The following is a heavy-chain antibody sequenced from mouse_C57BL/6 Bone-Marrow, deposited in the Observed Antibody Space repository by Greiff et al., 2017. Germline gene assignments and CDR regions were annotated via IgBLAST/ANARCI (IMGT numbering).Heavy chain of an antibody. CDR1: GYTFTSYW. CDR3: ARNYYGSSWNWYFDV. J-gene: IGHJ1*03. V-gene: IGHV1-59*01. D-gene: IGHD1-1*01. Sequence: VQLQQPGAELVRPGTSVKLSCKASGYTFTSYWMHWVKQRPGQGLEWIGVIDPSDSYTNYNQKFKGKATLTVDTSSSTAYMQLSSLTSEDSAVYYCARNYYGSSWNWYFDVWGTETTVTVSS. CDR2: IDPSDSYT.